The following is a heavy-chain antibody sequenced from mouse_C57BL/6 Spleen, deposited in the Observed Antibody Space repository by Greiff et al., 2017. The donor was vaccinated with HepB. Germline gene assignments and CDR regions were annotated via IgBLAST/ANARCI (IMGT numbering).Heavy chain of an antibody. D-gene: IGHD2-5*01. J-gene: IGHJ2*01. CDR2: INPYNGGT. CDR1: GYTFTDYY. V-gene: IGHV1-19*01. CDR3: AREGVRSNYVIDY. Sequence: EVQLQQSGPVLVKPGASVKMSCKASGYTFTDYYMNWVKQSHGKSLEWIGVINPYNGGTSYNQKFKGKATLTVDKSSSTAYMELNSLTSEESAVYYCAREGVRSNYVIDYWGQGTTLTVSS.